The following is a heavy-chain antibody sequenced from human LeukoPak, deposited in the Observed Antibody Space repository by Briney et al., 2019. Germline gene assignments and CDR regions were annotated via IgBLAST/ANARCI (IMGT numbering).Heavy chain of an antibody. CDR3: ARVAVVARQTFDP. Sequence: EASVKVSCKASGYTFTSYYMHWVRQAPGQGLEWMGWINPNSGGTNYAQKFQGRVTMTRDTSISTAYMELSRLRSDDTAVYYCARVAVVARQTFDPWGQGTLVTVSS. J-gene: IGHJ5*02. D-gene: IGHD2-15*01. CDR1: GYTFTSYY. CDR2: INPNSGGT. V-gene: IGHV1-2*02.